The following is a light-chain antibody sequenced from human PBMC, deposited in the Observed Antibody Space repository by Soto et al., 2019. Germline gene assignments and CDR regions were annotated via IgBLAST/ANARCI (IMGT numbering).Light chain of an antibody. J-gene: IGKJ2*01. CDR2: AAS. Sequence: DIQMTQSPSSLSASVGDRVTNTFRASQSISTYLNWYHQNPGKAPKLLIYAASNLQNGVPSRFSGSGSGTDFTLTISSLQPEDFATYYCQKSSSIPYTFGQGTKLEIK. CDR1: QSISTY. CDR3: QKSSSIPYT. V-gene: IGKV1-39*01.